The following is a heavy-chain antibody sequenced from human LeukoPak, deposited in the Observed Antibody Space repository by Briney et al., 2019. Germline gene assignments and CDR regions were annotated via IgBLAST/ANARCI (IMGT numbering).Heavy chain of an antibody. Sequence: GGSLRLSCTVSGFTFSSYSMNWVRQAPGKGLEWVSSISNSGSYIYYADSVKGRFTISRDNAKNSLYLQMNSLRVEDTAVYYCASDMVATSGNYYDSSGYSPFDYWGQGTLVTVSS. J-gene: IGHJ4*02. D-gene: IGHD3-22*01. V-gene: IGHV3-21*01. CDR3: ASDMVATSGNYYDSSGYSPFDY. CDR1: GFTFSSYS. CDR2: ISNSGSYI.